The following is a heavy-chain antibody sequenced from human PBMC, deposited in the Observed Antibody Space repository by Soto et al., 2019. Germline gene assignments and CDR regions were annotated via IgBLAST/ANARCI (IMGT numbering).Heavy chain of an antibody. J-gene: IGHJ6*02. CDR3: ARGGYYDSSGARNYHYYGMDV. CDR1: GYTFTGYY. Sequence: GASVKVSCKASGYTFTGYYMHWVRQAPGQGLEWLGWISPYNDDTKYAQRLQGRVTMTTDTSTRTAYMDIRGLRSDDTAIYYCARGGYYDSSGARNYHYYGMDVWGQGTTVTVSS. V-gene: IGHV1-18*04. D-gene: IGHD3-22*01. CDR2: ISPYNDDT.